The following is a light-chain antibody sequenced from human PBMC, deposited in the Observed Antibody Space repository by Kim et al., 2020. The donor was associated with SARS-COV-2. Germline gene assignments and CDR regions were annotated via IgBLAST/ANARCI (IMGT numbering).Light chain of an antibody. CDR3: QQSHKIPYT. V-gene: IGKV1-39*01. Sequence: SACVRERVTITCRASQSIRIYVDWYQQKPGKAPKVLIHAASNLERGVPSRFSGSGSGTDFSLTISSLQREDVATYFCQQSHKIPYTCSQGTKLEI. CDR2: AAS. J-gene: IGKJ2*01. CDR1: QSIRIY.